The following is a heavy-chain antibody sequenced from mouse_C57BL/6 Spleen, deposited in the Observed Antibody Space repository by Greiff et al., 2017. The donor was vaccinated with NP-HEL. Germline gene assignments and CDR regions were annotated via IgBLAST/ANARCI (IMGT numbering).Heavy chain of an antibody. Sequence: DVMLVESGGGLVKPGGSLKLSCAASGFTFSDYGMHWVRQAPEKGLEWVAYISSGSSTIYYADTVKGRFTISRDNAKNTLFLQMTSLRSEDTAMYYCARLGYEYDGLFYAMDYWGQGTSVTVSS. D-gene: IGHD2-4*01. V-gene: IGHV5-17*01. J-gene: IGHJ4*01. CDR1: GFTFSDYG. CDR3: ARLGYEYDGLFYAMDY. CDR2: ISSGSSTI.